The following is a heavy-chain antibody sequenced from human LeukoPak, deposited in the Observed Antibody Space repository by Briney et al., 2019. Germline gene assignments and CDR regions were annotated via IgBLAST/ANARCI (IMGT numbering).Heavy chain of an antibody. Sequence: GGSLRLSCAASGFTFSSYSMNWVRQAPGKGLEWVSSISSSSSYIYYADSVKGLFTISRDNAKTSMYLQMNSLRAEDTAVYYCARNREQNYDFWSGINWFDPWGQGTLVTVSS. D-gene: IGHD3-3*01. CDR1: GFTFSSYS. V-gene: IGHV3-21*01. CDR2: ISSSSSYI. J-gene: IGHJ5*02. CDR3: ARNREQNYDFWSGINWFDP.